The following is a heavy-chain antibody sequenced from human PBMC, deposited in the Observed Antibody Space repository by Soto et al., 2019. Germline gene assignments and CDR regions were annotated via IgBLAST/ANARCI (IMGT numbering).Heavy chain of an antibody. CDR2: INPSGVST. J-gene: IGHJ4*02. D-gene: IGHD5-18*01. Sequence: QVQLVQSGAEVKKPGASVRVSCKASGYALSSYHMHWVRQAPVQGLEWMGIINPSGVSTAYAQRFQGRLTVTRDTSTSTVYMELSGLRSEDTAVYYCARALPRSSGYAYGALDYWGQGTLVTVSP. V-gene: IGHV1-46*01. CDR1: GYALSSYH. CDR3: ARALPRSSGYAYGALDY.